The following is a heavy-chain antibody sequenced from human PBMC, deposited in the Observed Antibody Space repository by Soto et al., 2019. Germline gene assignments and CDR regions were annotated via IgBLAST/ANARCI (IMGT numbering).Heavy chain of an antibody. CDR1: GASIRSYH. CDR3: AKDVSSRRWFDP. D-gene: IGHD3-16*01. Sequence: QVQLQESGPGLVKPSETLSLTCAVSGASIRSYHGSWIRQPAGKGLEWIGRMQHTGNTNYNPSLKSRVTMYADTSKNQISLKMTSVTAADTAVYFCAKDVSSRRWFDPWGQGILVIVSS. CDR2: MQHTGNT. J-gene: IGHJ5*02. V-gene: IGHV4-4*07.